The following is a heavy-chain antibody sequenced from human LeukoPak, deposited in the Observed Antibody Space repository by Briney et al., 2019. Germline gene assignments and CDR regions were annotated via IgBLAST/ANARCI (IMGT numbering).Heavy chain of an antibody. CDR1: GFSLTTTGVG. D-gene: IGHD1-14*01. J-gene: IGHJ4*02. V-gene: IGHV2-5*02. CDR2: IYWDDDK. CDR3: AHRRSGYNWNHGDFDY. Sequence: SGPTLVKPTQALALTCTFSGFSLTTTGVGVGWIRQSPGKALEWLALIYWDDDKRYNPSLKNRLVTMKDTSRNQVVLTLTNVDPVDTATYYCAHRRSGYNWNHGDFDYWGQGTLVTVSS.